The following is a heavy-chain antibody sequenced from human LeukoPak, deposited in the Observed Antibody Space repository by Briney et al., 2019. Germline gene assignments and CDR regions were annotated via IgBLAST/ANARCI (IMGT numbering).Heavy chain of an antibody. V-gene: IGHV2-70*11. CDR1: GFSLSTGGMC. CDR3: ARMGCGSYPNYFDY. D-gene: IGHD1-26*01. CDR2: IDWDDDK. J-gene: IGHJ4*02. Sequence: SKSGPTLVNPTQTLTLTCTFSGFSLSTGGMCVSWIRQPPGKALEWLARIDWDDDKYYSTSLKTRLTISKDTSKNQVVLTMTNMDRVDTATYFCARMGCGSYPNYFDYWGQGTLVTVSS.